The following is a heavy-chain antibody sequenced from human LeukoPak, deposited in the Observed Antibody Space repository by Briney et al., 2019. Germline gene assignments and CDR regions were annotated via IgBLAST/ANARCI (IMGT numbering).Heavy chain of an antibody. V-gene: IGHV3-23*01. J-gene: IGHJ4*02. CDR2: ISGSGGST. Sequence: GGSLRLSCAASGFTFSSYAMSWVRQAPGKGLEWVSAISGSGGSTYYADSVKGRFTISRDNSKNTLYLQMNSLRAEDTAVYYRANHGGLHDYGGYWGQGTLVTVSS. CDR1: GFTFSSYA. D-gene: IGHD4-17*01. CDR3: ANHGGLHDYGGY.